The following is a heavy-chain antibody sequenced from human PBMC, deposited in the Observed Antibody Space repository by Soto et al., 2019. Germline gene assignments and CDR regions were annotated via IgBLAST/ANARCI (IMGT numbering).Heavy chain of an antibody. Sequence: SETLSLTCAVYGGSFNVYYWSWIRHPPGKGLEWIGEINHSGSANYNPTFKSRVSISVDTSKNQLSLQLSSVTAADTAVYYCAKGPQGGYYDSGSFYSSVYWGQGTLVTSPQ. D-gene: IGHD3-10*01. CDR1: GGSFNVYY. CDR3: AKGPQGGYYDSGSFYSSVY. V-gene: IGHV4-34*01. CDR2: INHSGSA. J-gene: IGHJ4*02.